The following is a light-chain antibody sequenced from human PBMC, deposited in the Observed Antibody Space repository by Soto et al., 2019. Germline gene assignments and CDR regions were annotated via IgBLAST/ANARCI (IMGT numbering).Light chain of an antibody. J-gene: IGKJ1*01. CDR3: QQYNSYLT. CDR2: KAS. Sequence: DIQMTQSPSTLSASVGDRVTITCRASQTISSWLAWYQQKPGKAPKLLIYKASTLKSGVPSRFSGSGSGTEFTLTISSLQPDDFATYYCQQYNSYLTFGQGTKVDI. CDR1: QTISSW. V-gene: IGKV1-5*03.